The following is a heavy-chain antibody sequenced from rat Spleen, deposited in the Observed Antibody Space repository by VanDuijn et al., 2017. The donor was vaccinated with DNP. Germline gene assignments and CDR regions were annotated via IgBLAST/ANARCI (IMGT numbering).Heavy chain of an antibody. J-gene: IGHJ4*01. V-gene: IGHV5-58*01. Sequence: EVQLVETGGDLVQPERSLKLSCVASGFTFSSFWMYWIRQAPGKGLEWIASISTDGGTTYYPDSVKGRFTISRDNAEKTIYLQMNSLRSEDTATYYCAKDRPGGYAMDAWGQGTSVTVSS. CDR1: GFTFSSFW. CDR2: ISTDGGTT. CDR3: AKDRPGGYAMDA. D-gene: IGHD1-4*01.